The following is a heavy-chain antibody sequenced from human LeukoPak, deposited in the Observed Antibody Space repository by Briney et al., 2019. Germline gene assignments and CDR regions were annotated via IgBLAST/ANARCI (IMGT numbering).Heavy chain of an antibody. CDR3: ARDPPGIAASVSGG. Sequence: GGSPRLSCKASGFTVSNNYMNWVRQAPGKGLEWVALIYSGGTTNYADSVKGRFTISRDNSKNTLYLQMTNVRVEDTAVYYCARDPPGIAASVSGGWGQGTLVTVSS. J-gene: IGHJ4*02. V-gene: IGHV3-53*01. CDR1: GFTVSNNY. CDR2: IYSGGTT. D-gene: IGHD6-13*01.